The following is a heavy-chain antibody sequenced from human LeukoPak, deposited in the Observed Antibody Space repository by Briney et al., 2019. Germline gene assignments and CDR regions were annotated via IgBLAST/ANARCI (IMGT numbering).Heavy chain of an antibody. J-gene: IGHJ3*02. D-gene: IGHD2-15*01. V-gene: IGHV4-38-2*01. CDR3: ARKNPLYCSGGSCYSLNAFDI. Sequence: PSETLSLTXAVSGYSISSGYYWGWIRQPPGKGLEWIGSIYHSGSTYYNPSLKSRVTISVDTSKNQFSLKLSSVTAADTAVYYCARKNPLYCSGGSCYSLNAFDIWGQGTMITVSS. CDR1: GYSISSGYY. CDR2: IYHSGST.